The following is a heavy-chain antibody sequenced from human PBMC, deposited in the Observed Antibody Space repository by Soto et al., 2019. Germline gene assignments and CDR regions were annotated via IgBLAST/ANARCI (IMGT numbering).Heavy chain of an antibody. CDR2: IIPLLNTA. Sequence: QVQLVQSGAEVKKPGSSVKVSCKASGDTFTSFGITWVRQAPGQGLEWVGGIIPLLNTANYAQKLQGRVTITVEESTNTAYMELVSLRSEDTAVYYCERDPPRYFTSPPEGAGLWGQGTLVTVSS. CDR1: GDTFTSFG. V-gene: IGHV1-69*01. CDR3: ERDPPRYFTSPPEGAGL. J-gene: IGHJ4*02. D-gene: IGHD2-21*01.